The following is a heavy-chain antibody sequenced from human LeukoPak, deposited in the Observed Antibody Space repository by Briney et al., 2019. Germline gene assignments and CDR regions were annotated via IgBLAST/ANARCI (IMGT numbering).Heavy chain of an antibody. CDR2: INHSGST. D-gene: IGHD6-19*01. J-gene: IGHJ4*02. CDR1: GGSFSDFY. CDR3: ARDSIAVDRQGVDY. V-gene: IGHV4-34*01. Sequence: NPSETLSLTCAVYGGSFSDFYWSWIRQPPGKGLEWIGEINHSGSTYYNPSLKSRVTISVDTSKNQFSLKLSSVTAADTAVYYCARDSIAVDRQGVDYWGQGTLVTVSS.